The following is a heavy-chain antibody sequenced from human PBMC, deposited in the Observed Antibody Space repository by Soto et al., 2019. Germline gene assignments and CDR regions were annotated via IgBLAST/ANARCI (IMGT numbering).Heavy chain of an antibody. J-gene: IGHJ4*02. D-gene: IGHD2-15*01. V-gene: IGHV4-4*02. CDR2: IWHTGRP. CDR1: GDSLTNNHW. CDR3: VRDSRTGCSSINCYMH. Sequence: QLQLRESGPGLVQPSGTLSLTCDVSGDSLTNNHWWSWVRQAPRKGLEWIGEIWHTGRPNYNPSLKSRVAISIDKSKNLFSLKLSSVTAADTAVYYCVRDSRTGCSSINCYMHWGQGTLVTVSS.